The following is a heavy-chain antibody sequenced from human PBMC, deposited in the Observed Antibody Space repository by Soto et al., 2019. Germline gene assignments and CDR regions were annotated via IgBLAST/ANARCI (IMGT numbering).Heavy chain of an antibody. D-gene: IGHD4-17*01. J-gene: IGHJ6*02. Sequence: ASVKVSCKASGYTFTGYYMHWVRQAPGQGLEWMGWINPNSGGTNYAQKFQGWVTMTRDTSISTAYMELSRLRSDDTAVYYCARDHSLRLPRAEKYYYYYYGMDVWGQGTTVTVSS. CDR1: GYTFTGYY. CDR2: INPNSGGT. V-gene: IGHV1-2*04. CDR3: ARDHSLRLPRAEKYYYYYYGMDV.